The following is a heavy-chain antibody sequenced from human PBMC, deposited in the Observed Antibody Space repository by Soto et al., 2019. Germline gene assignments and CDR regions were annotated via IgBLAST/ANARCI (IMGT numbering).Heavy chain of an antibody. D-gene: IGHD3-22*01. CDR1: GFTFSDYY. CDR3: ATRGDYYDSSGYYPGDDAFDI. CDR2: ISSSGSTI. J-gene: IGHJ3*02. V-gene: IGHV3-11*01. Sequence: PGGSLRLSCAASGFTFSDYYMSWIRQAPGKGLEWVSYISSSGSTIYYADSVKGRFTISRDNAKNSLYLQMNSLRAEDTAVYYCATRGDYYDSSGYYPGDDAFDIWGQGTMVTVSS.